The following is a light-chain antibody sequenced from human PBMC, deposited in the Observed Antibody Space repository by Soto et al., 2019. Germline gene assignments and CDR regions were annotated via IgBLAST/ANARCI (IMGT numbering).Light chain of an antibody. J-gene: IGKJ5*01. Sequence: EIVMTQSPATLSVSPGERATLSCRASQSVSSNLAWYQQKPGQAPRLLIYGASTRATGIPARFSGSGSGIEFTLTISSLQSEDFAVYYCQQYHWAPDTFGQGTRLEIK. CDR3: QQYHWAPDT. V-gene: IGKV3-15*01. CDR2: GAS. CDR1: QSVSSN.